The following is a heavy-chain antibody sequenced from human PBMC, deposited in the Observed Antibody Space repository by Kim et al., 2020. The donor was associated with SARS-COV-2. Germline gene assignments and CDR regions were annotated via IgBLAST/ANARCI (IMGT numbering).Heavy chain of an antibody. CDR2: ITSTSTNI. Sequence: GGSLRLSCAASAFTFSNYNMNWVRQAPGKGLEWISYITSTSTNIYYADSVKGRFTISRDNAKNSLYLQMNSLRDDDTAVYYCSRRDCNGNNCYPIWGQGTMVTVSS. V-gene: IGHV3-48*02. CDR1: AFTFSNYN. CDR3: SRRDCNGNNCYPI. D-gene: IGHD2-15*01. J-gene: IGHJ3*02.